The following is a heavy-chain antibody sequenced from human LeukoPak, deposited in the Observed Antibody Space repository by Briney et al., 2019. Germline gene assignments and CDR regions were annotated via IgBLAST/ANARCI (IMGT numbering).Heavy chain of an antibody. J-gene: IGHJ1*01. CDR2: IIPIFGTA. V-gene: IGHV1-69*05. D-gene: IGHD2-2*01. CDR1: GGTFSSYA. CDR3: ARGIPAASAEYFQH. Sequence: SSVTVSFKASGGTFSSYAISWVRQAPGQGLEWMGGIIPIFGTANYAQKFQGRVTITTDESTSTACMELSSLRSEDTAVYYCARGIPAASAEYFQHWGQGTLVTVSS.